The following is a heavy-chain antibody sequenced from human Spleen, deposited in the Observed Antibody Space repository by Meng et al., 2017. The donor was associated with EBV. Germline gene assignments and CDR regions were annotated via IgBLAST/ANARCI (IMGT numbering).Heavy chain of an antibody. V-gene: IGHV4-34*01. CDR3: ARGGRPLWSH. Sequence: QVQCEGRVAGLVETSERLSVACAVYGGSFSGFYWSWFSQPAGKGLQWIGDSNHSGSTNYNPSLKRRVTISVDTSKNQFSLKLSYVTAADTAVYYCARGGRPLWSHWGQGTLVTVSS. J-gene: IGHJ4*02. CDR2: SNHSGST. D-gene: IGHD2-8*02. CDR1: GGSFSGFY.